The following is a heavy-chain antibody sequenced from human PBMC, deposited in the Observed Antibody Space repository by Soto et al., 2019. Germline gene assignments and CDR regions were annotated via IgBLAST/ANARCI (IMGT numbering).Heavy chain of an antibody. CDR3: AADRAWSLHYYYYGMDV. V-gene: IGHV1-58*01. D-gene: IGHD2-8*02. J-gene: IGHJ6*02. CDR2: IVVGSGNT. CDR1: GFTFTSSA. Sequence: ASVKVSCKASGFTFTSSAVQWVRQARGQRLEWIGWIVVGSGNTNYAQKFQERVTITRDMSTSTAYMELSSLRSEDTAVYYCAADRAWSLHYYYYGMDVWGQGTTVTVSS.